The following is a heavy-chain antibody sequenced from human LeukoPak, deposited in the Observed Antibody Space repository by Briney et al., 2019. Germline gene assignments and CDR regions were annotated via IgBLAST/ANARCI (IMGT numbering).Heavy chain of an antibody. CDR1: GXXXXYY. CDR2: INHSGST. V-gene: IGHV4-34*01. CDR3: AXXXXXXXXXXXMXXS. J-gene: IGHJ4*02. Sequence: GXXXXYYXSWIRQPPGXGLXWIGEINHSGSTNYTPSLKSRVTISVDTSKNXFSLKLSSVTAADTAVYYCAXXXXXXXXXXXMXXSWXQGXXXXVSS.